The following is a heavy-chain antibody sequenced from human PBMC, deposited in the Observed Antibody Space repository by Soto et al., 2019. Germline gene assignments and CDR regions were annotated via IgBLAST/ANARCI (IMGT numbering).Heavy chain of an antibody. V-gene: IGHV4-59*01. Sequence: SETLSLTCSVSGGSMSEYFWSWVRQSPGKGLEWIGYIYYLGSTDYNPSLKSRVTISVDTSKRQFSLRLTSVTAADTAVYYCARDGYDGSGSPYPAYWGPGTQVTVSS. J-gene: IGHJ4*02. CDR2: IYYLGST. CDR3: ARDGYDGSGSPYPAY. CDR1: GGSMSEYF. D-gene: IGHD3-10*01.